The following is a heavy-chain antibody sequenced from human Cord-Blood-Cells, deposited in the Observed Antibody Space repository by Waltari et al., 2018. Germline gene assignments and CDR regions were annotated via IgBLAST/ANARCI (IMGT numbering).Heavy chain of an antibody. CDR2: IYHSGST. CDR1: GYSISSGYH. D-gene: IGHD2-8*02. CDR3: AKARVVGAPTGGFDL. J-gene: IGHJ2*01. V-gene: IGHV4-38-2*01. Sequence: QVQLQESGPGLVKPSETLSLTCAVSGYSISSGYHWGWIRHPPGKGLEWIGSIYHSGSTYYNPSLKSRVTISVDTSKNQFSLKLSSVTAADTAVYYCAKARVVGAPTGGFDLWGRGTLVTVSS.